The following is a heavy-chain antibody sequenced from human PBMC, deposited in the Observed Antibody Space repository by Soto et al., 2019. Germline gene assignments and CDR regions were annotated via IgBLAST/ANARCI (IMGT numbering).Heavy chain of an antibody. J-gene: IGHJ5*02. Sequence: QVQLVQSGAEVKKPGSSVKVSCKASGGTFSSYTISWVRQAPGQGLEWMGRIIPILGIANYAQKFQGRVTINADKSTSTADMELGSLGFEDTAVYYCARQLSNDYGGHGPFDPLGQGTLVAVSP. V-gene: IGHV1-69*02. CDR2: IIPILGIA. CDR3: ARQLSNDYGGHGPFDP. CDR1: GGTFSSYT. D-gene: IGHD4-17*01.